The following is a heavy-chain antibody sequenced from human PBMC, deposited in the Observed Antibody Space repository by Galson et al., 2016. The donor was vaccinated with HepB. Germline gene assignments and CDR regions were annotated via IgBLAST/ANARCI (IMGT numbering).Heavy chain of an antibody. CDR1: TYSISNGHY. CDR3: ARTLLPASIGGPFDF. Sequence: LTCPVSTYSISNGHYWGWMRQPPGKGLEWIGSVYRSGSSYYNPSLRSRVSISVDTAKNHFSLRLTSVTAADTAIYYCARTLLPASIGGPFDFWGPGTLITVAS. V-gene: IGHV4-38-2*01. D-gene: IGHD3-22*01. J-gene: IGHJ3*01. CDR2: VYRSGSS.